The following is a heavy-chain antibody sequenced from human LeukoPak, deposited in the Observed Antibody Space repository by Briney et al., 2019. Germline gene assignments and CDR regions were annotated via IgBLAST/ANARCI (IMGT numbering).Heavy chain of an antibody. CDR3: ARTEKGYCSGGSCYRDPYYYYYMDV. CDR1: GGTFSNYG. J-gene: IGHJ6*03. Sequence: ASVKASCKASGGTFSNYGISWVRQAPGQGLEWMGGIIPIFDTANYAQKFQGRVTITADESTSTAYMELSSLRSEDTAVYYCARTEKGYCSGGSCYRDPYYYYYMDVWGKGTTVTISS. V-gene: IGHV1-69*13. CDR2: IIPIFDTA. D-gene: IGHD2-15*01.